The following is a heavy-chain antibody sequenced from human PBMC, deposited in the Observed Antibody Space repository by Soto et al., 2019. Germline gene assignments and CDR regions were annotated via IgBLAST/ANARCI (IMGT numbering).Heavy chain of an antibody. V-gene: IGHV4-31*03. CDR3: AREGLYSTGGRGIYYFDY. Sequence: QVQLQESGPGLMKPSQTLSLTCTVSGGSISSGGYYWSWIRQHPGKGLEWIGYIYYSGSTYYNPSLSSRVPISVDTSKNQFSRKRSSVTAADTAVYYCAREGLYSTGGRGIYYFDYWGQGTLVTVSS. J-gene: IGHJ4*02. CDR1: GGSISSGGYY. D-gene: IGHD6-19*01. CDR2: IYYSGST.